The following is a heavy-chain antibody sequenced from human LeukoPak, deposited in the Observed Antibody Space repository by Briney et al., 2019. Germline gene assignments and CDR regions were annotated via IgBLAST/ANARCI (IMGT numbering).Heavy chain of an antibody. V-gene: IGHV3-30*02. D-gene: IGHD3-3*01. J-gene: IGHJ4*02. CDR2: IRYDGSIE. CDR3: AKVTGGVATGPFDY. CDR1: GFTFSTDG. Sequence: GGSLRLSCAVSGFTFSTDGMHWVRQAPGKGLEWVAFIRYDGSIEYYADSVKGRFTISRDNSKNTLYLQMNSLRVEDTAVYYCAKVTGGVATGPFDYWGQGTLVTVSS.